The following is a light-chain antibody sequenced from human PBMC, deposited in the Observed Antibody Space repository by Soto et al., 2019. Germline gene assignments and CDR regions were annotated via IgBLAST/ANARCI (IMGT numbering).Light chain of an antibody. J-gene: IGKJ3*01. CDR3: QQYAESPLT. Sequence: EIVLTQSPVPLSWSPGEKATLSCSASQSLDTYTLAWYQQKNGQAPRLLIYGASTRAAAIPDRFIGSGYGTDFDLTISRLETEDFAVYYCQQYAESPLTFGPGTKVDIK. V-gene: IGKV3-20*01. CDR2: GAS. CDR1: QSLDTYT.